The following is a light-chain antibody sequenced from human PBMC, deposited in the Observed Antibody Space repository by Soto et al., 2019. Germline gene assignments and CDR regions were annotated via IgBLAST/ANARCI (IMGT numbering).Light chain of an antibody. CDR2: GAS. J-gene: IGKJ3*01. CDR3: QQYGTSPFT. V-gene: IGKV3-20*01. Sequence: VLTQSPDTLSLSPGERATLSCRASERISSNFLAWYQQRPGQAPRLLIYGASPRASGIPDRFSGSGSGTDFALNISRLEPEDVAVCYCQQYGTSPFTFGPGTTVEIK. CDR1: ERISSNF.